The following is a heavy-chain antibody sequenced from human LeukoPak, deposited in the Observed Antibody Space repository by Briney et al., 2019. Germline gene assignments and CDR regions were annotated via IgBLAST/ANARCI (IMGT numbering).Heavy chain of an antibody. CDR2: ISSSGSTI. CDR3: ARRRDSGSLQHFDY. D-gene: IGHD1-26*01. Sequence: GGSLRLSCAASGFTFSSYSMNWVRQAPGKGLEWVSYISSSGSTIYYADSVKGRFTISRDNAKNSLYLQMNSLRAEDTAVYYCARRRDSGSLQHFDYWGQGTLVTVSS. J-gene: IGHJ4*02. V-gene: IGHV3-48*04. CDR1: GFTFSSYS.